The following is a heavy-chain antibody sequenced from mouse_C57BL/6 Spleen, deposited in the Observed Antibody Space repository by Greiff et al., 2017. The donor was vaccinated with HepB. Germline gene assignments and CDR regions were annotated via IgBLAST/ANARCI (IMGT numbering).Heavy chain of an antibody. D-gene: IGHD2-1*01. Sequence: VQLQQSGAELAKPGASVKLSCKASGYTFTRYWMPWVKQRPGTGLEWIGYINPSSGYNKYNQKFKDKATLTADKSSSTAYMPRSSLTYEDSAVYDGKRVSSYGYFDIWGTGTTVTVSS. CDR3: KRVSSYGYFDI. CDR2: INPSSGYN. CDR1: GYTFTRYW. V-gene: IGHV1-7*01. J-gene: IGHJ1*03.